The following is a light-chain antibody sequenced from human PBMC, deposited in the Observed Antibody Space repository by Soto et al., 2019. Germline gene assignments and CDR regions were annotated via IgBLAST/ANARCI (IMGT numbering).Light chain of an antibody. CDR1: SSNIGAHYD. Sequence: QSVLTQPPSVSGAPGQRVTISCTGSSSNIGAHYDVHWYQQLPGTDTKLLIYGNTNRPSGVPDRFSGSKSGTSASLAITGLQAEDEADYYCQSYYSRLSGVLFGGGTKLTVL. CDR2: GNT. CDR3: QSYYSRLSGVL. J-gene: IGLJ2*01. V-gene: IGLV1-40*01.